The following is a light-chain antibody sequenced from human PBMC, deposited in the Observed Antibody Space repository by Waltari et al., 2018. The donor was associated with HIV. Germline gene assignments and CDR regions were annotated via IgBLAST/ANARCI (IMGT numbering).Light chain of an antibody. CDR1: QSLLHSNGYTY. CDR2: MGS. J-gene: IGKJ5*01. CDR3: MQALKIPIT. Sequence: EIVMTQSPFSLPVTPGEPASISCRSSQSLLHSNGYTYLDWYLQKPGQSPQLLIYMGSNRASGVPDRFSGSGSGTDFSLKISRVEAEDVGVYYCMQALKIPITFGQGTRLEIK. V-gene: IGKV2-28*01.